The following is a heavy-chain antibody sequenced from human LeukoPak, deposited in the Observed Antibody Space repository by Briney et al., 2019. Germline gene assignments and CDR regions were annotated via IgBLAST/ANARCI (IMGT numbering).Heavy chain of an antibody. V-gene: IGHV3-53*01. D-gene: IGHD2-2*02. Sequence: GGSLRLSRAPSGFTVSSNYMSWVRQAPGKGLEWVSVIYSGGSTYYADSVKGRFTISRDNSKNTLYLQMNSLRAEETAVYYCAGGDIPILDGMDVWGKGNTVTVSS. CDR1: GFTVSSNY. J-gene: IGHJ6*04. CDR2: IYSGGST. CDR3: AGGDIPILDGMDV.